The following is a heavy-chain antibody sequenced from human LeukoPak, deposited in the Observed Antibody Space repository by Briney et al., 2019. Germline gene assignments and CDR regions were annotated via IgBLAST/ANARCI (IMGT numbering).Heavy chain of an antibody. CDR3: TTDLPSSVYDFWSGYYNGRNY. D-gene: IGHD3-3*01. CDR1: GFTFSNAR. CDR2: IKSKTDGGTT. J-gene: IGHJ4*02. V-gene: IGHV3-15*07. Sequence: GGSLRLSCAASGFTFSNARMNWVRQAPGKGLEWVGRIKSKTDGGTTDYAAPVKGRFTISRDDSKNTLYLQMNSLKTEDTAVYYCTTDLPSSVYDFWSGYYNGRNYWGQGTLVTVSS.